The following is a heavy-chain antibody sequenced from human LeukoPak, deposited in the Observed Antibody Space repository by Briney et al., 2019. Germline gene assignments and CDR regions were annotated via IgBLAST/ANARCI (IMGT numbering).Heavy chain of an antibody. CDR2: IYYNGST. J-gene: IGHJ4*02. V-gene: IGHV4-59*01. CDR1: GGSISSYY. Sequence: PSETLSLTCTVSGGSISSYYWSWIRQPPGKGLEWIGYIYYNGSTNYNPSLKSRVTISVDTSKNQFSLKLSSVTAADTAVYYCARVAATAFYFDYWGQGTLVTVSS. D-gene: IGHD6-13*01. CDR3: ARVAATAFYFDY.